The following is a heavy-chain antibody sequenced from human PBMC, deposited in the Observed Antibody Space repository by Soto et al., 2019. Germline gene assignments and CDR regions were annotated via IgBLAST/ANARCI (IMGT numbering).Heavy chain of an antibody. CDR1: GDTFTSYY. D-gene: IGHD6-13*01. V-gene: IGHV1-46*03. Sequence: QVQLVQSGAEVKKPGASVKVSCTASGDTFTSYYMHWVRQAPGQGLEWVGKINPTGRSTSYAQKFQGRVTMTSDTSTSTVYMELSSLRSEDTGVYFCARDLAPYSSTFVLQYWGPGTLVTVSS. J-gene: IGHJ1*01. CDR2: INPTGRST. CDR3: ARDLAPYSSTFVLQY.